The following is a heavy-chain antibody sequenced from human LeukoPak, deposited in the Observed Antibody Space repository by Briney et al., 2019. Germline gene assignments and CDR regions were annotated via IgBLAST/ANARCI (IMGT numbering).Heavy chain of an antibody. CDR3: AKVPRGGWLPHNFDY. CDR2: ISWNSGSI. V-gene: IGHV3-9*01. Sequence: GRSLSLSCAASGFTFDDYAMHWVRQAPGKGLEWVSGISWNSGSIGYADSVKGRFTISRDNAKNSLYLQMNSLRAEDTALYYCAKVPRGGWLPHNFDYWGQGTLVTVSS. J-gene: IGHJ4*02. D-gene: IGHD3-22*01. CDR1: GFTFDDYA.